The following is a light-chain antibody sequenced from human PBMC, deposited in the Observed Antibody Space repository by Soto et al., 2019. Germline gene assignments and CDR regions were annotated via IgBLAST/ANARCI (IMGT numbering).Light chain of an antibody. CDR1: SSDVGGYNY. CDR2: DVS. J-gene: IGLJ2*01. CDR3: NSYTSNNTVV. V-gene: IGLV2-14*01. Sequence: QSALTQPASVSGSPGQSITISCTGTSSDVGGYNYVSWYQQHPGKAPKLMIYDVSNRPSGVSNRFSGSKSGNTASQTISGLQAEDEADYYCNSYTSNNTVVFGGGTKLTVL.